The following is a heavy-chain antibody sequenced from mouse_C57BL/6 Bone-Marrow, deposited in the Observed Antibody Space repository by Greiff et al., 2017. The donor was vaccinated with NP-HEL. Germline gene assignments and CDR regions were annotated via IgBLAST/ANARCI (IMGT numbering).Heavy chain of an antibody. CDR1: GYAFSSSW. CDR2: IYPGDGDT. CDR3: ARSTLEWFAY. J-gene: IGHJ3*01. V-gene: IGHV1-82*01. Sequence: QVQLQQSGPELVKPGASVKISCKASGYAFSSSWMNWVKQRPGRGLEWIGRIYPGDGDTNYNGKFKGKATLTADKSSSTAYMQLSSLTSEDSAVYFCARSTLEWFAYWGQGTLVTVSA. D-gene: IGHD2-1*01.